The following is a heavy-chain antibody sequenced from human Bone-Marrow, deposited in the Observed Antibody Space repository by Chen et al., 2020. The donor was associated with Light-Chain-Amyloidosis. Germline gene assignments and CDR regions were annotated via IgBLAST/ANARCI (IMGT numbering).Heavy chain of an antibody. CDR2: ISWDGRST. CDR1: GFTFDDFT. V-gene: IGHV3-43*01. Sequence: EVQLVESRGVVVQPGGSLRLSCAASGFTFDDFTMHWVRQVPGKGLEWVSLISWDGRSTYYADSVKGRFTISRDNSKNSLYLQMNSLRTEDTALYYCVKDIEQYQLLFGLGYWGQGTLVTVSS. CDR3: VKDIEQYQLLFGLGY. J-gene: IGHJ4*02. D-gene: IGHD2-2*01.